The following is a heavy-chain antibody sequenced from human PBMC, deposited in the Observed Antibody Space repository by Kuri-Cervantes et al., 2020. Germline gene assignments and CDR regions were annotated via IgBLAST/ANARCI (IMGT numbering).Heavy chain of an antibody. V-gene: IGHV3-66*01. CDR3: ARDYSSGWYGMDV. CDR2: IYSGGST. Sequence: GGSLRLSCAASGFTVSSNYTSWVRQAPGKGLEWVSVIYSGGSTYYADSVKGRFTISRDNSKNTLYLQMNSLRAEDTAVYSCARDYSSGWYGMDVWGQGTTVTVSS. J-gene: IGHJ6*02. D-gene: IGHD6-19*01. CDR1: GFTVSSNY.